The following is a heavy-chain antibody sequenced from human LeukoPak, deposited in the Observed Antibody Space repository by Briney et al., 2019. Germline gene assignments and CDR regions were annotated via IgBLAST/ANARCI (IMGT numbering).Heavy chain of an antibody. CDR1: GFTFSSYA. CDR2: ISGSGGST. CDR3: AKGLGYCSSTSCSLSDY. Sequence: GGSLRLSCAVSGFTFSSYAMSWVRQAPGEGLEWVSAISGSGGSTYYADSVKGRFTISRDNSKNTLYLQMNSLRAEDTAVYYCAKGLGYCSSTSCSLSDYWGQGTLVTVSS. D-gene: IGHD2-2*01. J-gene: IGHJ4*02. V-gene: IGHV3-23*01.